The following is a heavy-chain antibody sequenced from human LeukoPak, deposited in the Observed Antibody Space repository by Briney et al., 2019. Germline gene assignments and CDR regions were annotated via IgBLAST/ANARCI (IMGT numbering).Heavy chain of an antibody. V-gene: IGHV1-69*13. D-gene: IGHD5-24*01. CDR1: GYTFTGYY. CDR2: IIPIFGTA. Sequence: SVKVSCTASGYTFTGYYMHWVRQAPGQGLEWMGGIIPIFGTANYAQKFQGRVTITADESTSTAYMELSSLRSEDTAVYYCARGRERWLQFEGPYYFDYWGQGTLVTVSS. J-gene: IGHJ4*02. CDR3: ARGRERWLQFEGPYYFDY.